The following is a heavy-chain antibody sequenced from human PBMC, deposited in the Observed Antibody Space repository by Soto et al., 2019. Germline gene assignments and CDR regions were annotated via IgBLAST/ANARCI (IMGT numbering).Heavy chain of an antibody. D-gene: IGHD3-22*01. Sequence: GESLKISCKGSGYSFTSYWIGWVRQMPGKGLGWMGIIYPGDSDTRYSPSFQGQVTISADKSISTAYLQWSSLKASDTAMYYCARRDYYDSSGYYSNWFDPWGQGTLVTVSS. J-gene: IGHJ5*02. V-gene: IGHV5-51*01. CDR1: GYSFTSYW. CDR2: IYPGDSDT. CDR3: ARRDYYDSSGYYSNWFDP.